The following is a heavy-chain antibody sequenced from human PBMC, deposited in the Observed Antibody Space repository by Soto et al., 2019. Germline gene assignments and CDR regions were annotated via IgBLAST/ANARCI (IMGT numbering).Heavy chain of an antibody. CDR2: ISDAGGGT. D-gene: IGHD5-18*01. CDR1: GFTFRIYT. V-gene: IGHV3-64*04. CDR3: ARDPVDTAMVTGGY. Sequence: GGSMRLSCSASGFTFRIYTMLWVRQAPGKGLEYVSAISDAGGGTYYADSVKGRFTISRDNSKNTLYLQMNSLRAEDTAVYYCARDPVDTAMVTGGYWGQGTLV. J-gene: IGHJ4*02.